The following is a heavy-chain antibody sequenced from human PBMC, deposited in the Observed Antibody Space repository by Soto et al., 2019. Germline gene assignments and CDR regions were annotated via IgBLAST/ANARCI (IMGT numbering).Heavy chain of an antibody. V-gene: IGHV1-69*13. CDR3: ARVGYYDSSGYFDY. Sequence: EASVKVSCKASGGTFSSYAISWVRQAPGQGLEWMGGIIPIFGTANYAQKFQGRVTITADESTSTAYMELSSLRSEDTAVYYCARVGYYDSSGYFDYWGQGTLVTVSS. CDR1: GGTFSSYA. CDR2: IIPIFGTA. J-gene: IGHJ4*02. D-gene: IGHD3-22*01.